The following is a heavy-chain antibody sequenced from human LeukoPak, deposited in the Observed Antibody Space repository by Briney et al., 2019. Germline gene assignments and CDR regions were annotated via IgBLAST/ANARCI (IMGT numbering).Heavy chain of an antibody. D-gene: IGHD3-10*01. CDR1: GYTFTGYY. CDR3: ARGSPRLLWFGELSY. CDR2: INPNSGGT. V-gene: IGHV1-2*02. J-gene: IGHJ4*02. Sequence: ASVKVSCKASGYTFTGYYMHWVRQAPGQGLEWMGWINPNSGGTNYAQKFQGRVTMTRDTSISTAYMELSRLRSDDTAVYYCARGSPRLLWFGELSYWGQGTLVTVSS.